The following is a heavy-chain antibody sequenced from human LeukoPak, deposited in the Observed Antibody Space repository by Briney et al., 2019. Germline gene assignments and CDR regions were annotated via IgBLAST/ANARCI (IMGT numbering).Heavy chain of an antibody. V-gene: IGHV1-18*04. CDR1: GYTFTSYG. D-gene: IGHD3-9*01. CDR2: ISLYNHNT. Sequence: ASVKVSCKASGYTFTSYGISWVRQAPGQGLEWMGWISLYNHNTKYAQKVQGRVTMTTDTSTSTAYMDLRSLRSDDTAVYYCARVLRYFDWSDYWGQGTLVTVSS. J-gene: IGHJ4*02. CDR3: ARVLRYFDWSDY.